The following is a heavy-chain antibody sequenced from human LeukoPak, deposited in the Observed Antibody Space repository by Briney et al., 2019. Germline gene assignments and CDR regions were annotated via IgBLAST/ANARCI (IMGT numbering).Heavy chain of an antibody. CDR1: GFTFADHP. V-gene: IGHV3-49*03. CDR3: TRGNWNPGY. J-gene: IGHJ4*02. CDR2: IRGKHYDGTT. D-gene: IGHD1-20*01. Sequence: SGGSLRLSCTASGFTFADHPMTWFRQAPGKGLEWVGFIRGKHYDGTTEYAASVKGRFTISRDDSESVAYLQMNSLKTEDTAVYYCTRGNWNPGYWGQGTLVTVS.